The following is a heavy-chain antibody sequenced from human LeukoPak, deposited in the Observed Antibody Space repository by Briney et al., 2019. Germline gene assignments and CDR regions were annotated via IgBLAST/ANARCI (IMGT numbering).Heavy chain of an antibody. CDR3: AGLNDYSNYFPSDHP. V-gene: IGHV4-59*01. Sequence: SETLSLTCTVSGGSISSYYWSWIRQPPGKGLEWIGYIYYSGSTNYNPSLKSRVTISVDTSKNQFSLELSSVTAADTAVYYCAGLNDYSNYFPSDHPWGQGTLVTVSS. J-gene: IGHJ5*02. CDR1: GGSISSYY. D-gene: IGHD4-11*01. CDR2: IYYSGST.